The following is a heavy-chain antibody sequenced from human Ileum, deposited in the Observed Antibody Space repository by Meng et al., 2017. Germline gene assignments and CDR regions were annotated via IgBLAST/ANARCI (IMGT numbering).Heavy chain of an antibody. V-gene: IGHV4-4*02. CDR1: SGSITSDTY. D-gene: IGHD4-23*01. CDR2: ISHSGST. CDR3: ARHGGYYQGF. J-gene: IGHJ4*02. Sequence: QVQRRESGPGLVKPSGTLSLTCAVSSGSITSDTYWSWVRLPPGKGLEWIGQISHSGSTFYNPSLKSRVTMSVDKSKSQFSLMLTSVTAADTAVYYCARHGGYYQGFWGQGTLVTVSS.